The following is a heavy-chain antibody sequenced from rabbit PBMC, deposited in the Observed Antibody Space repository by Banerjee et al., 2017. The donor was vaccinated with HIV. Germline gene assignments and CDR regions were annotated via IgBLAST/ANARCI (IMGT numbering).Heavy chain of an antibody. Sequence: QEQVKETGGGLVQPGGSLILSCKISGFTISSYYINWVRQAPGKGLEWIGRIYVGESITDYASWAKGRFTISKTSSTTVTLQMTSLTAADTATYFCAKSGSYAFSLWGPGTLVTVS. CDR2: IYVGESIT. D-gene: IGHD5-1*01. CDR1: GFTISSYY. CDR3: AKSGSYAFSL. V-gene: IGHV1S45*01. J-gene: IGHJ4*01.